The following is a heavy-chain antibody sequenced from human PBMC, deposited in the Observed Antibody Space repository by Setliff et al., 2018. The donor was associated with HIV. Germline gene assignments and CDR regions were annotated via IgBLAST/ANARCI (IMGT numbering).Heavy chain of an antibody. CDR1: GGSFSGYY. V-gene: IGHV4-34*10. D-gene: IGHD2-21*01. J-gene: IGHJ5*02. Sequence: SETLSLTCAVYGGSFSGYYWSWIRQSPEKRLEWIGEINHSGSTNYNPSLKSRVIMAVDTSKNQFSLRLSSVTAADTATYYCATMEGDHNIPDWVDPWGQGTLVTVSS. CDR3: ATMEGDHNIPDWVDP. CDR2: INHSGST.